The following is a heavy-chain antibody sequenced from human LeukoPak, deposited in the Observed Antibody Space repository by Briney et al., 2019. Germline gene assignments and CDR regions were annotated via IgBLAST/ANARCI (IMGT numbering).Heavy chain of an antibody. CDR3: VTSTGYFSTWGAFDI. Sequence: ASVKVSCKASGFTFTAFYMHWVRQAPGQGLEWMAWINLRSGGTNYAQKFQGRVTMTRDTSISTAYMELNSPTSDDTAVYYCVTSTGYFSTWGAFDIWGQGTMVTVSS. CDR1: GFTFTAFY. CDR2: INLRSGGT. V-gene: IGHV1-2*02. J-gene: IGHJ3*02. D-gene: IGHD2-15*01.